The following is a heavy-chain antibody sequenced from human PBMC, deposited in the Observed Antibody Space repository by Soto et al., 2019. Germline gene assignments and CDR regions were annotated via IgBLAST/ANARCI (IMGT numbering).Heavy chain of an antibody. CDR2: INHSGST. CDR3: ARRYCTNGVCRIYGMDV. J-gene: IGHJ6*02. V-gene: IGHV4-34*01. CDR1: GGSFSGYY. D-gene: IGHD2-8*01. Sequence: SETLSLTCAVYGGSFSGYYLSWIRQPPGKGLEWIGEINHSGSTNYNPSLKSRVPISVDTSKNQFSLKLSSVTAADTAVYYCARRYCTNGVCRIYGMDVWGQGTTVTVSS.